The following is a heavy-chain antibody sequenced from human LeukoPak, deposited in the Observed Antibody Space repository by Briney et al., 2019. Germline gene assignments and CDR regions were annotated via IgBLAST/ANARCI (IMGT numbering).Heavy chain of an antibody. Sequence: KTSETLSLTCTVSGGSISSGSYYWSWIRQPAGKGLEWIGRIYTSGSTNYNPSLKSRVTMSVDTSKNQFSLKLSSVTAADTAVYYCARVAAAHGFDPWGQGTLVTVSS. V-gene: IGHV4-61*02. CDR1: GGSISSGSYY. CDR3: ARVAAAHGFDP. D-gene: IGHD6-13*01. CDR2: IYTSGST. J-gene: IGHJ5*02.